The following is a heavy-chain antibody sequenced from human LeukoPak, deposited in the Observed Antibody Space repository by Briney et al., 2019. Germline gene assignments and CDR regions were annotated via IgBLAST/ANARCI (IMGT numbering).Heavy chain of an antibody. CDR2: INPNSGGT. J-gene: IGHJ5*02. D-gene: IGHD2-2*01. V-gene: IGHV1-2*06. Sequence: ASVKVSCKASGYTFTGYYMHWVRQAPGQGLEWMGRINPNSGGTNYAQKLQGRVTMTTDTSTSTAYMELRSLRSDDTAVYYCARLPNPGYCSSTSCYGNWFDPWGQGTLVTVSS. CDR1: GYTFTGYY. CDR3: ARLPNPGYCSSTSCYGNWFDP.